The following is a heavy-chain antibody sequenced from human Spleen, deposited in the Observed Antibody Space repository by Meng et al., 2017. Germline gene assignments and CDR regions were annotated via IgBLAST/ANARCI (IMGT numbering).Heavy chain of an antibody. D-gene: IGHD1-14*01. CDR1: GFSFSSAW. J-gene: IGHJ4*02. CDR2: IIAKSDGGKI. V-gene: IGHV3-15*01. Sequence: VQLVESGGGVVWPGGSLTLSCAASGFSFSSAWMSWVRQAPGKGLEWVARIIAKSDGGKIDYAAPVKGRFIISRDDSQNMLFLQMNDLKTEDTGIYYCTARTGSDWGQGTLVTVSS. CDR3: TARTGSD.